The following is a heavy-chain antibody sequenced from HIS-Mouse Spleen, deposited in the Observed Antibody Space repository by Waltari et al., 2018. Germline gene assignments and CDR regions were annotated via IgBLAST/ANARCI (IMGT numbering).Heavy chain of an antibody. J-gene: IGHJ2*01. D-gene: IGHD6-13*01. Sequence: QLQLQESGPGLVKPSETLSLTCTVSGGSISSSRSHWGWSRQPPGKGLEWIGSIYYSGSTYYNPSLKSRVTISVDTSKNQFSLKLSSVTAADTAVYYCAREIPYSSSWYDWYFDLWGRGTLVTVSS. CDR2: IYYSGST. V-gene: IGHV4-39*07. CDR1: GGSISSSRSH. CDR3: AREIPYSSSWYDWYFDL.